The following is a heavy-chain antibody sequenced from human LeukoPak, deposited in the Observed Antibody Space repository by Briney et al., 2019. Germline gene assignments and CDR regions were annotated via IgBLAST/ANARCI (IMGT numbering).Heavy chain of an antibody. CDR2: IYSGGST. Sequence: GGSLRLSCAASGFTVSSNYMSWVRQAPGKGLEWVSVIYSGGSTYYADSVKGRFTISRDNSKNTLYLQMNSLRAEDTAVYYCARGTWSGYGVYFDYWGQGTLVTVSS. V-gene: IGHV3-66*01. CDR1: GFTVSSNY. J-gene: IGHJ4*02. D-gene: IGHD3-3*01. CDR3: ARGTWSGYGVYFDY.